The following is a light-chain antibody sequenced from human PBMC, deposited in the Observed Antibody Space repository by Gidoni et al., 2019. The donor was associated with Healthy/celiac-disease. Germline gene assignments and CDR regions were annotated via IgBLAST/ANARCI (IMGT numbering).Light chain of an antibody. Sequence: DIQMTQSPSTLSASVGDRVTITCRAIQSISSWLSLDQQKPGKAPKLLIYDAASLESGVPSSFSGSGSGTEFTLTISSLQPDDFATYYFQQYNSYSWTFGQGTKVEIK. CDR1: QSISSW. V-gene: IGKV1-5*01. J-gene: IGKJ1*01. CDR2: DAA. CDR3: QQYNSYSWT.